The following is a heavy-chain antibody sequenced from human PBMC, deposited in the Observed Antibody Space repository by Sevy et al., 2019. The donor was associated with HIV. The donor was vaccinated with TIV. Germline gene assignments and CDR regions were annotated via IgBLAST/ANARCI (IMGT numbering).Heavy chain of an antibody. V-gene: IGHV1-18*01. CDR1: GYTFTTYG. D-gene: IGHD6-19*01. Sequence: ASVKVSCKASGYTFTTYGITWVRQAPGQGLEWMGWISTYNSITNYAQMLQGRVTMTTDPSTSTAYMELRSLRSDDTAGYYCARSTQVAGRNNWFDPWGQGTLVTVSS. CDR3: ARSTQVAGRNNWFDP. J-gene: IGHJ5*02. CDR2: ISTYNSIT.